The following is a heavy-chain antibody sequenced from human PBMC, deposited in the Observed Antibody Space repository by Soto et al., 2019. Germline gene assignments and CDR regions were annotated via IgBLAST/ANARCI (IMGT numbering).Heavy chain of an antibody. V-gene: IGHV5-51*01. CDR1: GYRFTSYW. D-gene: IGHD3-22*01. CDR3: ARKDKSGYFNWLER. CDR2: IFPSDSDT. Sequence: GESLQISCRTSGYRFTSYWIACVRQMPGKGLEWMGIIFPSDSDTRYSPSFQGQVTISADRSTSTVFLQWASLKASDTAVYFCARKDKSGYFNWLERWGQGTLVTVSS. J-gene: IGHJ5*02.